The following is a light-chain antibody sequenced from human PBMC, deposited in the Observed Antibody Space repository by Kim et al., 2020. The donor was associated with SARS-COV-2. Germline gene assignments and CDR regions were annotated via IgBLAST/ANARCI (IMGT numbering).Light chain of an antibody. V-gene: IGLV3-1*01. CDR1: KLGDNY. CDR2: QDN. CDR3: QAWDSSTHNYV. J-gene: IGLJ1*01. Sequence: PGQTASITCSAYKLGDNYVSWYQQQPGPSPVVVIYQDNQRPSGIPERFSGSNSGNTATLTISGTQAMDEADYYCQAWDSSTHNYVFGAGTKVTVL.